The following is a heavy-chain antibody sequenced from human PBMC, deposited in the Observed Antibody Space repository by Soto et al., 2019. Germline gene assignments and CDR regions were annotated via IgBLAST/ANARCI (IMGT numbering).Heavy chain of an antibody. CDR2: ISGGGGST. CDR3: ANEYFDFWSGYPNLYGMDV. V-gene: IGHV3-23*01. D-gene: IGHD3-3*01. J-gene: IGHJ6*02. Sequence: SGGSLILSCAASGFTFSSYAMSWVRQAPGKGLEWVSVISGGGGSTFYADSVKGRFTISRDNSKNTLYLQMNSLRAEDTAVYYCANEYFDFWSGYPNLYGMDVWGQGTTVTVSS. CDR1: GFTFSSYA.